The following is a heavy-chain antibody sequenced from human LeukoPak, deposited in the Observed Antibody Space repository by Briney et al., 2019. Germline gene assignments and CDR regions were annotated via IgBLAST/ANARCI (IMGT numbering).Heavy chain of an antibody. D-gene: IGHD5-24*01. Sequence: SVKVSCKASGGTFSSYAISWVRQAPGQGLEWMGGIIPIFGTANYAQKFQGRVTITADESTSTAYMELSSLRSEDTAVYYCARVGQRWLPDFDYWGQGTLVTVSS. CDR3: ARVGQRWLPDFDY. CDR1: GGTFSSYA. J-gene: IGHJ4*02. V-gene: IGHV1-69*13. CDR2: IIPIFGTA.